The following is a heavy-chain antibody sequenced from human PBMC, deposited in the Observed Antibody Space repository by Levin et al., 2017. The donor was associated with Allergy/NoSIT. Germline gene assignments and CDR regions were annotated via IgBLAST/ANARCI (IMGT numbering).Heavy chain of an antibody. J-gene: IGHJ5*02. CDR1: GGSISSSSYY. CDR3: ARGGGSYYPPHNWFDP. D-gene: IGHD1-26*01. V-gene: IGHV4-39*07. Sequence: SQTLSLTCTVSGGSISSSSYYWGWIRQPPGKGLGWIGSIYYSGSTYYNPSLKSRVTISVDTYKNQFSLKLSSVTAADTAVYYWARGGGSYYPPHNWFDPWGQGTLVTVSS. CDR2: IYYSGST.